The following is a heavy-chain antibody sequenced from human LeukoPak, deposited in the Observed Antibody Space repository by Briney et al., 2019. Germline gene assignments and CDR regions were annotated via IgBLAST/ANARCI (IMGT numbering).Heavy chain of an antibody. Sequence: GRSLRLSCAASGFTFSSYPIHWVRQAPGKGLEWVAVISYDGSNKYYADSVKGRSTISRDNSKNTLYLQMNSLRAEDTAVYYCAKDLARIAAAGTNYWGQGTLVTVSS. CDR1: GFTFSSYP. D-gene: IGHD6-13*01. CDR2: ISYDGSNK. CDR3: AKDLARIAAAGTNY. V-gene: IGHV3-30*04. J-gene: IGHJ4*02.